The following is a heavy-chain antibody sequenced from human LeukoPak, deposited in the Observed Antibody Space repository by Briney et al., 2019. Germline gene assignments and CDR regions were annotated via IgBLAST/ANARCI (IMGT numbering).Heavy chain of an antibody. V-gene: IGHV4-4*07. D-gene: IGHD5-24*01. CDR3: AKDQRWLQFTPIYYFDY. CDR2: IYISGST. Sequence: SETLSLTCSVSGASINSHYWTWIRQPAGKGLEWIGRIYISGSTNYSPSLKSRVTMSVDTSKNQFSLNLISVTAADTAVYYCAKDQRWLQFTPIYYFDYWGQGTLVTVSS. CDR1: GASINSHY. J-gene: IGHJ4*02.